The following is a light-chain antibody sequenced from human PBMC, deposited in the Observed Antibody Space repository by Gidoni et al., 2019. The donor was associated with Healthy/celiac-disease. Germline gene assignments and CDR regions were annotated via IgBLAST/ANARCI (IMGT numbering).Light chain of an antibody. Sequence: EIVLTQLPGTLSLSPGERATLSCRASQSVSSSYLAWYQQKPGQAPRLLIYGASSRATGIPDRFSGSGSGTDFTLTISRLEPEDFAVYYCQQYGSSPWTFXQXTKVEIK. J-gene: IGKJ1*01. CDR3: QQYGSSPWT. V-gene: IGKV3-20*01. CDR1: QSVSSSY. CDR2: GAS.